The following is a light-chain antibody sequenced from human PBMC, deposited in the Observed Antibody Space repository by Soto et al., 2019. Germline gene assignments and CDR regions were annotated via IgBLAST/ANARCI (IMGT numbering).Light chain of an antibody. J-gene: IGKJ1*01. CDR1: QSIRSN. Sequence: EILMTQSPATLSVAPGERATLSCRASQSIRSNLAWYQQKPGQAPRLLIYGAPTRATGIPARFSGSGSGTEFTLTISSLQSEDFAVYYCQQHDNGWAFGQGTKVDIK. V-gene: IGKV3-15*01. CDR3: QQHDNGWA. CDR2: GAP.